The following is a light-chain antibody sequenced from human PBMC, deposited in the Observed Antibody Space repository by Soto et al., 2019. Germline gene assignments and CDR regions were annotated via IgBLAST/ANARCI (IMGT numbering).Light chain of an antibody. CDR3: QQSNTFPIT. V-gene: IGKV1-12*01. J-gene: IGKJ5*01. CDR2: AAS. CDR1: RVISSW. Sequence: DIHMTRSPSSLSASVVDSVAITCRASRVISSWLAWYQQKPGKAPNLLIYAASNLQSGVPSRFSASGSGTDFTLTINNLQPEDFATYYCQQSNTFPITFGQGTRLEI.